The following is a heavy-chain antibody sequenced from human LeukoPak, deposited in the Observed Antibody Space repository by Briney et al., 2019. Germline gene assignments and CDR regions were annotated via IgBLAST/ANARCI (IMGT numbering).Heavy chain of an antibody. CDR3: ARDDSPQDSGRYFDAFDM. D-gene: IGHD3-10*01. CDR2: IRRDGDVE. J-gene: IGHJ3*02. Sequence: PGGSLRLSCAASGFTFSSYSMNWVRQAPGKGLEWVANIRRDGDVEHYADSVRGRFTVSRDNAKNSMYLQMNSLRAEDTAVYYCARDDSPQDSGRYFDAFDMWGQGTMVTVSS. V-gene: IGHV3-7*01. CDR1: GFTFSSYS.